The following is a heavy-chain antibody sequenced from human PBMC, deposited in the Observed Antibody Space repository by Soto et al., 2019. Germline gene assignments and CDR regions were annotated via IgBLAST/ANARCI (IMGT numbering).Heavy chain of an antibody. D-gene: IGHD6-6*01. J-gene: IGHJ6*02. CDR1: GFTFRNAW. CDR2: IKSKTDGGTT. CDR3: TTDRVAARLGYYYYYGMDV. Sequence: GGSLSLSCAASGFTFRNAWMNWVRQAPGKGLEWVGRIKSKTDGGTTDYAAPVKGRFTISRDDSKNTLYLQMNSLKTEDTAVYYCTTDRVAARLGYYYYYGMDVWGQGTAVTVSS. V-gene: IGHV3-15*07.